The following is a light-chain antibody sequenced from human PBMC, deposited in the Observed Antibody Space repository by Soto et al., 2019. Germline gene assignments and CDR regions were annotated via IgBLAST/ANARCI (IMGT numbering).Light chain of an antibody. CDR3: QQYGSSPLLT. J-gene: IGKJ3*01. Sequence: EIMLTQSPGTLSLSPGERATLSCRASQSVNSNYLAWYQQKPGQAPRLLIYGTSSRATGIPDRFSGSGSGTDFTITISRLEPEDFAVYYCQQYGSSPLLTFGPGTKVDIK. CDR2: GTS. CDR1: QSVNSNY. V-gene: IGKV3-20*01.